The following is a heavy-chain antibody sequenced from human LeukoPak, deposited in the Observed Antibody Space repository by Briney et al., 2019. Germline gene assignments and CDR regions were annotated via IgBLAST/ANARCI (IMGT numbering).Heavy chain of an antibody. CDR2: INPNSGGT. D-gene: IGHD2-15*01. Sequence: GASVKVSCKASGYTFTGYYMHWVRQAPGQGLEWMGWINPNSGGTNYAQKFRGRVTMTRDTSISTAYMELSRLRSDDTAVYYCARVQGYCSGGSCYGPHSSDAFDIWGQGTMVTVSS. V-gene: IGHV1-2*02. CDR3: ARVQGYCSGGSCYGPHSSDAFDI. J-gene: IGHJ3*02. CDR1: GYTFTGYY.